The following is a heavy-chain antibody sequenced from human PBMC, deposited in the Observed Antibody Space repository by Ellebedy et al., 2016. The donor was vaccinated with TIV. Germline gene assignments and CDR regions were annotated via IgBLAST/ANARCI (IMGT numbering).Heavy chain of an antibody. CDR1: GYTFTGYY. D-gene: IGHD5/OR15-5a*01. Sequence: ASVKVSCKASGYTFTGYYIHWVRQAPGQGLEWMGWINPNSGGTNYAQKFQGRVTMTRDTSISTAYMELSRLTSDDTAVYYCAREEVYDDYSYNYGMDVWGQGTTVTV. V-gene: IGHV1-2*02. CDR2: INPNSGGT. CDR3: AREEVYDDYSYNYGMDV. J-gene: IGHJ6*02.